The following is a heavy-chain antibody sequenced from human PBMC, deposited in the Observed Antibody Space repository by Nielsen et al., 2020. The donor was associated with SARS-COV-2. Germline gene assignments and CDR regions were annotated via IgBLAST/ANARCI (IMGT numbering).Heavy chain of an antibody. CDR3: ASGSGSYVLV. V-gene: IGHV5-51*01. CDR2: IYPGDSDT. CDR1: GYTFTSYG. J-gene: IGHJ4*02. D-gene: IGHD3-10*01. Sequence: KVSCKASGYTFTSYGISWVRQMPGKGLEWMGIIYPGDSDTRYSPSFQGQVTISADKSISTAYLQWSSLKASDTAMYYCASGSGSYVLVWGQGTLVTVSS.